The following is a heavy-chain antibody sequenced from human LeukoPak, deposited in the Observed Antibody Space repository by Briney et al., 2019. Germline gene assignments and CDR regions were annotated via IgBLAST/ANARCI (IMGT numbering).Heavy chain of an antibody. CDR1: GFTFSSYS. CDR3: ARVASGSIWFVDY. J-gene: IGHJ4*02. D-gene: IGHD6-13*01. Sequence: GGSLRLSCAASGFTFSSYSMNWVRQAPGKGLEWLSSVSSSSSYIYYADSVKGRFTISRDNAMNTLYLQMSSLRAEDTAVYYCARVASGSIWFVDYWGQGTLVTVSS. V-gene: IGHV3-21*01. CDR2: VSSSSSYI.